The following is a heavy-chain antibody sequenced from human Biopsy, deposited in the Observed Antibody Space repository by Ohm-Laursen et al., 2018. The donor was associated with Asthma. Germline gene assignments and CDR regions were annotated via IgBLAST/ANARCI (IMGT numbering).Heavy chain of an antibody. J-gene: IGHJ4*02. CDR1: GFAVSRDY. CDR2: IYSGGTS. Sequence: SLRLSCAASGFAVSRDYMFWVRQAPGKGLEWVSVIYSGGTSHTADSVRGRFTISRDYSKNTLYLQMHSLRAEDTAVYYCARGDSSNWSHYYLDYRGQGTLVTVSS. CDR3: ARGDSSNWSHYYLDY. V-gene: IGHV3-53*01. D-gene: IGHD3-22*01.